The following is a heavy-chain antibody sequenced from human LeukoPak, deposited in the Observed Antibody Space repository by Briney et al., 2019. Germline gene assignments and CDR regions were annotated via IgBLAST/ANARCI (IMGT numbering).Heavy chain of an antibody. CDR2: FGASGEST. V-gene: IGHV3-23*01. CDR3: AKDIQLST. D-gene: IGHD5-24*01. Sequence: GGSLRLSCAASGFTFSVAAMTWVRRAPGKGLEWVGLFGASGESTYYADSVKGRFTISRDNSKNTLSLQTNSLIVEDTAMYFCAKDIQLSTWGLGTMVTVSS. J-gene: IGHJ3*01. CDR1: GFTFSVAA.